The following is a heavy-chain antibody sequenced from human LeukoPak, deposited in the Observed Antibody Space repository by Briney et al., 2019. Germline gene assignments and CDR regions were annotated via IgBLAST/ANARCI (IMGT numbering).Heavy chain of an antibody. CDR1: GGSISSYY. J-gene: IGHJ3*02. D-gene: IGHD3-10*01. CDR3: ARGEGYYGSGAIHAFDI. CDR2: IYYSGST. Sequence: SETLSLTCTVSGGSISSYYWSWIRQPPGKGLEWIGYIYYSGSTNYNPSLKSRVTISVDMSKNQFSLKLSSVTAADTAVYYCARGEGYYGSGAIHAFDIWGQGTMVTVSS. V-gene: IGHV4-59*01.